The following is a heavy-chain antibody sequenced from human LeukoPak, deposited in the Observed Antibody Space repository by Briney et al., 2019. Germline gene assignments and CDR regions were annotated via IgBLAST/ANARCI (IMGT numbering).Heavy chain of an antibody. CDR3: ARKEGAVAIPWFDP. Sequence: SVKVSCKASGGTFSSYAISWVRQAPGQGLEWMGGIIPIFGTANYAQKFQGRVTITADESTSTAYMELSSLRSEDTAVYYCARKEGAVAIPWFDPWGQGTLVTVSS. D-gene: IGHD6-19*01. V-gene: IGHV1-69*13. CDR1: GGTFSSYA. CDR2: IIPIFGTA. J-gene: IGHJ5*02.